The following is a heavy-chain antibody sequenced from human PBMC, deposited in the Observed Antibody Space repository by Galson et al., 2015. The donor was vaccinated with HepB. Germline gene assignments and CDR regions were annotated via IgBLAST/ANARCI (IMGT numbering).Heavy chain of an antibody. V-gene: IGHV3-74*03. D-gene: IGHD3-22*01. CDR3: ARNFYDSGGYEVDY. CDR2: INSDGSST. Sequence: SLRLSCAASGFTFSSYWMHWVRQAPGKGLVWVSRINSDGSSTTYADSVKGRFTISRDNARNTLYLQMNSLRAEDTAVYYCARNFYDSGGYEVDYWGQGTLVTVSS. J-gene: IGHJ4*02. CDR1: GFTFSSYW.